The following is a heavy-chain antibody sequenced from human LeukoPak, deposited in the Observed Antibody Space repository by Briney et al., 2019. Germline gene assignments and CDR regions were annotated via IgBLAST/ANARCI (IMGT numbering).Heavy chain of an antibody. CDR1: GFTFSSYA. D-gene: IGHD5-18*01. V-gene: IGHV3-30-3*01. J-gene: IGHJ4*02. CDR2: ISYDGSNK. Sequence: GGSLRLSCAASGFTFSSYAMHWVRQAPGKGLEWVAVISYDGSNKYYADSVKGRFTISRDNSKNPLYLQMNSLRAQDTAVYYCARDFRYSYGYPDYWGQGTLVTVSS. CDR3: ARDFRYSYGYPDY.